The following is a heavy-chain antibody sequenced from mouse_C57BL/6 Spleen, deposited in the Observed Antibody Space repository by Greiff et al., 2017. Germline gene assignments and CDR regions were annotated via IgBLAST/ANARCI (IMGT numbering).Heavy chain of an antibody. D-gene: IGHD1-1*01. CDR3: ARHDYYGSSYPSYWYFDV. J-gene: IGHJ1*03. V-gene: IGHV1-62-2*01. CDR2: FYPGSGSI. CDR1: GYTFTEYT. Sequence: QVQLKESGAELVKPGASVKLSCKASGYTFTEYTIHWVKQRSGQGLEWIGWFYPGSGSIKYNEKFKDKATLTADKSSSTVYMELSRLTSEDSAVYFCARHDYYGSSYPSYWYFDVWGTGTTVTVSS.